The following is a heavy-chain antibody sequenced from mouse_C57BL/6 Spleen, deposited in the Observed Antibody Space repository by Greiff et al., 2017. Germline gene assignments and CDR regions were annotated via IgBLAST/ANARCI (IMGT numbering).Heavy chain of an antibody. CDR2: ISSGGSYT. CDR1: GFTFSSYG. CDR3: ARDGY. V-gene: IGHV5-6*02. Sequence: EVKLEESGGDLVKPGGSLKLSCAASGFTFSSYGMSWVRQTPDKRLEWVATISSGGSYTYYPDSVKGRFTISRDNAKNTLYLQMSSLKSEDTAMYYCARDGYWGQGTTLTVSS. J-gene: IGHJ2*01.